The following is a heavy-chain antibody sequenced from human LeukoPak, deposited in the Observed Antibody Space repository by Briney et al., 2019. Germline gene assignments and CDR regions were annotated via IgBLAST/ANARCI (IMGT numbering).Heavy chain of an antibody. CDR2: IIPIFGTA. D-gene: IGHD3-10*01. V-gene: IGHV1-69*13. CDR1: GGTFSSYA. Sequence: ASVKVSCKASGGTFSSYAISWVRQAPGQGLEWMGGIIPIFGTANYAQKFQGRVTITADESTSTAYMELSSLRSEDTAVYYCARDSEGSLTMVRVVTQFGCGYWGQGTLVTVSS. J-gene: IGHJ4*02. CDR3: ARDSEGSLTMVRVVTQFGCGY.